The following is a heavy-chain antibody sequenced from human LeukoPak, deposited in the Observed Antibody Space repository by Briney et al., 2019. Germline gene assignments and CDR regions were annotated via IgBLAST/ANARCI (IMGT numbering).Heavy chain of an antibody. J-gene: IGHJ4*02. CDR1: GGSISSSAYY. CDR2: ISYSGNT. D-gene: IGHD4-23*01. CDR3: AREFWGTTVVEPFDY. V-gene: IGHV4-39*07. Sequence: TSETLSLTCIVSGGSISSSAYYWGWIRQPPGKGLEWIGSISYSGNTYYNPSLKSRVTISVDTSENQFSLKLSSVTAADTAVYYCAREFWGTTVVEPFDYWGQGTLVTVSS.